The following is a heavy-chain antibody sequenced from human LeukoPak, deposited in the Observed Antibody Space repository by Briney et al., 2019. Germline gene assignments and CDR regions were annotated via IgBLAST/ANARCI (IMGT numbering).Heavy chain of an antibody. V-gene: IGHV4-31*03. Sequence: SETLSLTCTVSGGSISRCHYYSSWIRQPPREGLEWIGDIYYSGSTYFNPFLKSRVTISVDTSKNQFSLKLSSVTAADTAVYYCARDTYYCSSTICYPVLAFDIWGQGTMVTVSS. D-gene: IGHD2-2*01. CDR3: ARDTYYCSSTICYPVLAFDI. CDR2: IYYSGST. J-gene: IGHJ3*02. CDR1: GGSISRCHYY.